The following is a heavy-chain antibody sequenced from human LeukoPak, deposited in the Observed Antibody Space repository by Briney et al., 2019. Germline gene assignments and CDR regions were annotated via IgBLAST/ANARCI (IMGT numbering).Heavy chain of an antibody. CDR3: TTSYRGYNAFDI. V-gene: IGHV3-15*01. Sequence: GGSLRLSCAASGFTFSNAWMSWVRQAPGKGLEWVGRIKSKTDGGTTDYAAPVKGRFTISRDDSRNTLYLQMNSLKTEDTAVYYCTTSYRGYNAFDIWGQGTMVTVSS. D-gene: IGHD5-12*01. CDR1: GFTFSNAW. J-gene: IGHJ3*02. CDR2: IKSKTDGGTT.